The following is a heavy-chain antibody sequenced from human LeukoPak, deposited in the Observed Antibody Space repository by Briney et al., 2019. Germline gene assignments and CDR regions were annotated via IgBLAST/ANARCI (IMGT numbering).Heavy chain of an antibody. V-gene: IGHV1-69*04. D-gene: IGHD4-11*01. J-gene: IGHJ4*02. CDR3: ARGDDYSNYYFDY. CDR1: GGTFSSYA. Sequence: SVKVSCKASGGTFSSYAISCVRQAPGQGLEWMGRIIPIFGIANYAQKFQGRVTITADKSTSTAYMELSSLRSEDTAVYYCARGDDYSNYYFDYWGQGTLVTVSS. CDR2: IIPIFGIA.